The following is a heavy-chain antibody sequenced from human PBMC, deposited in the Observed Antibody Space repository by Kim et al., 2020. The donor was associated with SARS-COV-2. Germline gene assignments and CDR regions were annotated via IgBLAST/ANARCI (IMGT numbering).Heavy chain of an antibody. CDR3: ARRLGSGWYYFDY. J-gene: IGHJ4*02. D-gene: IGHD6-19*01. V-gene: IGHV4-61*08. CDR1: GASVSSGGYF. Sequence: SETLSLTCTVSGASVSSGGYFWSWIRQPPGKGLEWIGYIYYSGISNYNPSLKSRVTISLDTSKNQFSLKLSSVTAADTAVYYCARRLGSGWYYFDYWGQG. CDR2: IYYSGIS.